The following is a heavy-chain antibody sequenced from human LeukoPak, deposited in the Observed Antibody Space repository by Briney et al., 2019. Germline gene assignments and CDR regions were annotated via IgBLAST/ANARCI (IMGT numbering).Heavy chain of an antibody. Sequence: GGSLRLSCAASGFTLSSFAMNWVRQAPGKGLGWVSAISGSGGTTFYADSVKGRLTISRDNSKNTLYLQMNSLRAEDTAVYYCAKRTVNYPFDFWGQGTLVTVSS. D-gene: IGHD1-7*01. J-gene: IGHJ4*02. CDR3: AKRTVNYPFDF. V-gene: IGHV3-23*01. CDR1: GFTLSSFA. CDR2: ISGSGGTT.